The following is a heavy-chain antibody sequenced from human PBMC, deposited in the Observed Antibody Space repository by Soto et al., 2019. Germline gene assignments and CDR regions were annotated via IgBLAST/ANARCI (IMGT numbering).Heavy chain of an antibody. V-gene: IGHV3-33*01. CDR1: GFTFSSYG. CDR2: IWYDGSNK. J-gene: IGHJ4*02. CDR3: ARDYEETGIDY. D-gene: IGHD1-1*01. Sequence: LRLSCAASGFTFSSYGMHWVRQAPGKGLEWVAVIWYDGSNKYYADSVKGRFTISRDNSKNTLYLQMNSLRAEDTAVYYCARDYEETGIDYWGQGTLVTVAS.